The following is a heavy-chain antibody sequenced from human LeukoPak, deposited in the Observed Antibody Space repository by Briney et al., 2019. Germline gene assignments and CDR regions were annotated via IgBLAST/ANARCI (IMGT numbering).Heavy chain of an antibody. Sequence: PGGSLRLSCAASGFTFSNAWMSWVRQAPGKGLEWVSSISTSSLYIYYADSVKGRFTVSRDNARNSLYLQMNSLRAEDTAVYYCARVSGGGYDRGSHDYWGQGTLVTVSS. CDR2: ISTSSLYI. D-gene: IGHD5-12*01. V-gene: IGHV3-21*01. CDR1: GFTFSNAW. J-gene: IGHJ4*02. CDR3: ARVSGGGYDRGSHDY.